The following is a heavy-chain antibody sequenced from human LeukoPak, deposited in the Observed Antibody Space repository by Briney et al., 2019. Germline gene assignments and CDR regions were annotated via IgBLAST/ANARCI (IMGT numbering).Heavy chain of an antibody. D-gene: IGHD2-21*02. J-gene: IGHJ5*02. CDR3: ARGGTICSGGDCYLNWLDP. CDR1: GYTFTGYY. Sequence: ASVKVSCKASGYTFTGYYRHWVRQAPGEGLEWMGWINPKSGGTNSAQKFQGRVTMTRDTSISSAYLDLSSLTSDDTAVYYCARGGTICSGGDCYLNWLDPWGQGTLVTVSS. V-gene: IGHV1-2*02. CDR2: INPKSGGT.